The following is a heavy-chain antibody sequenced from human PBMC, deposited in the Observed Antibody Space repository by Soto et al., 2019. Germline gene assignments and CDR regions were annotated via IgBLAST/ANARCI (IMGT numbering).Heavy chain of an antibody. J-gene: IGHJ4*03. CDR2: IYPGDSDI. V-gene: IGHV5-51*01. D-gene: IGHD6-13*01. CDR1: GYDFTNYW. Sequence: GESLKISCKVSGYDFTNYWIAWVRQTPGRGLEWMGMIYPGDSDIRYNPSFRGRVTISADKSITSAFAQWGSLKASDSAIYYCARFRAPRRQLISMSFHLWGLGTLVTVSS. CDR3: ARFRAPRRQLISMSFHL.